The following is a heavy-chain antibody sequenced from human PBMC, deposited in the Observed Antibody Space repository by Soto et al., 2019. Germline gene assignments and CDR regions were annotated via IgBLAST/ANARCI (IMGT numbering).Heavy chain of an antibody. CDR2: ISSDATLT. CDR3: ASDPYYYASGC. D-gene: IGHD3-10*01. CDR1: GFTFSDQY. V-gene: IGHV3-11*01. J-gene: IGHJ4*02. Sequence: QVQLVESGGGLVEPGGSLRLSCAASGFTFSDQYMTWIRQAPGKGLEWVSKISSDATLTYYADSVKGRFTVSRDNAKKSLYLQMNSLRAEDTAVYYCASDPYYYASGCWGQGTLVTVSS.